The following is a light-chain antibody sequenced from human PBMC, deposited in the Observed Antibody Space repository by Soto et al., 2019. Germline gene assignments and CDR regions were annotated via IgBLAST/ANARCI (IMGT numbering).Light chain of an antibody. V-gene: IGKV1-6*01. CDR1: RDIGND. CDR3: QQYNSYPCT. CDR2: AAS. Sequence: AIQMTQSPSSLSASVGDRVTITCRASRDIGNDLGWYQQKPGKAPKHLIFAASNLQSGVPSRFSGGGSGTDFTLTISSLQADDFATYYCQQYNSYPCTFGQGTKLEIK. J-gene: IGKJ2*02.